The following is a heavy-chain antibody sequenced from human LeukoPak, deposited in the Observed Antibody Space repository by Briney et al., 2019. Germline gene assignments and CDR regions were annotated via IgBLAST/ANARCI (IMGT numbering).Heavy chain of an antibody. CDR1: EFTFSSYA. D-gene: IGHD3-22*01. CDR3: AKDSSYYDSSGYYSFDY. V-gene: IGHV3-23*01. Sequence: GGSLRLSCAASEFTFSSYAMSWVRQAPGKGLEWVSAISGSGGSTYYADSVKGRFTISRDNSKNTLYLQMNSLRAEDTAVYYCAKDSSYYDSSGYYSFDYWGQGTLVTVSS. CDR2: ISGSGGST. J-gene: IGHJ4*02.